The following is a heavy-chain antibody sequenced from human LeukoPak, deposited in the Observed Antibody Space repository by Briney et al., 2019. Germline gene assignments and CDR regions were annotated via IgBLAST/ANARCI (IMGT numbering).Heavy chain of an antibody. CDR3: AKDVDTMIVVVSGPFDY. J-gene: IGHJ4*02. Sequence: PGGSLRLSCAASGFTFSSYGMSWVRQAPGKGLEWVSAISGSGGSTYYADSVKGRFTISRDNSKNTLYLQMNSLRAEDTAVYYCAKDVDTMIVVVSGPFDYWGQGTLVTVSS. CDR2: ISGSGGST. CDR1: GFTFSSYG. V-gene: IGHV3-23*01. D-gene: IGHD3-22*01.